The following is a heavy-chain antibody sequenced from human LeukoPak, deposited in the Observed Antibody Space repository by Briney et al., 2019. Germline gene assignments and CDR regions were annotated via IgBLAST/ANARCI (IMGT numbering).Heavy chain of an antibody. Sequence: SETLSLTCAVYSGSFSGYYWGWIRQPPGKGLEWIGSIYHSGSTYYNPSLKSRVTISVDTSKNQFSLKLSSVTAADTAVYYCASYCSSTSCRFDYWGQGTLVTVSS. CDR3: ASYCSSTSCRFDY. CDR1: SGSFSGYY. D-gene: IGHD2-2*01. V-gene: IGHV4-38-2*01. J-gene: IGHJ4*02. CDR2: IYHSGST.